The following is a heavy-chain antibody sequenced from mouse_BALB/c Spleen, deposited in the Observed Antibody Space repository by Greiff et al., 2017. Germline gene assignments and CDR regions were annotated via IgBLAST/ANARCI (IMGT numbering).Heavy chain of an antibody. CDR1: GFTFSSYG. CDR3: ASKDGNYAY. J-gene: IGHJ3*01. Sequence: EVQGVESGGGLVQPGGSRKLSCAASGFTFSSYGMSWVRQTPDKRLEWVATISSGGSYTYYPDSVKGRFTISRDNAKNTLYLQMSSLKSEDTAMYYCASKDGNYAYWGQGTLVTVSA. CDR2: ISSGGSYT. V-gene: IGHV5-6*01. D-gene: IGHD2-1*01.